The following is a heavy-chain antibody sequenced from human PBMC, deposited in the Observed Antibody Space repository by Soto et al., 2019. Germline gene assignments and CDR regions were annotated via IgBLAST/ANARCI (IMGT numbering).Heavy chain of an antibody. V-gene: IGHV4-31*03. J-gene: IGHJ5*02. CDR1: GGSINTGGYY. D-gene: IGHD2-15*01. CDR2: IFYTGTA. CDR3: ARRLDDTPETFFNWFDP. Sequence: QVQLQESGPGLVKPSQTLSLTCTVSGGSINTGGYYWGWIRHLPGEGLEWIGHIFYTGTAYYNPSLRSRCTVSIDTSANQFSLHMSSVTAAYTAMYYCARRLDDTPETFFNWFDPWGQGILVTVSS.